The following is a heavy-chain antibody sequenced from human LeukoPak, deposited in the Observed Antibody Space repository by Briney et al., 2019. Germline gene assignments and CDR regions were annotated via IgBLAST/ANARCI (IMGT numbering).Heavy chain of an antibody. CDR1: GGSFSGYY. Sequence: PSETLSLTCAVYGGSFSGYYWNWIRQPPGKGLQWIGEINHSGSTNYNPSLKSRVTISVDTSKNQFSLKLNSVTAADTAVYYCARLRSDFYYYFDYWGQGALVTVSS. J-gene: IGHJ4*02. CDR2: INHSGST. D-gene: IGHD2-21*02. CDR3: ARLRSDFYYYFDY. V-gene: IGHV4-34*01.